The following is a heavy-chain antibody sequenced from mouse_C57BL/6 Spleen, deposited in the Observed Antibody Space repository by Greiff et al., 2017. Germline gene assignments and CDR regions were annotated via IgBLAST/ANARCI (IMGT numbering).Heavy chain of an antibody. CDR2: ISDGGSYT. CDR3: ARDENDGYFYAMDY. V-gene: IGHV5-4*01. Sequence: EVKLMESGGGLVKPGGSLKLSCAASGFTFSSYAMSWVRQTPEKRLEWVATISDGGSYTYYPDNVKGRFTISRDNAKNNLYLQMSHLKSEDTAMYYCARDENDGYFYAMDYWGKGTSVTVSS. CDR1: GFTFSSYA. D-gene: IGHD2-3*01. J-gene: IGHJ4*01.